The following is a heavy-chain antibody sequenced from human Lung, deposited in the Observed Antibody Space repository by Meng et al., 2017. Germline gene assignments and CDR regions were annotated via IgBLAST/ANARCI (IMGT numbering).Heavy chain of an antibody. V-gene: IGHV4-34*01. J-gene: IGHJ4*02. CDR1: RVSFSDYD. Sequence: GQRLQWAAGLLTPSETLALSCVVSRVSFSDYDWRWIRQPPGKGLEWIGEINHSGSTNYNPSLESRATISVDTSQNNLSLKLSSVTAADSAVYYCARGPTTMAHDFDYWGQGTLVTVSS. D-gene: IGHD4-11*01. CDR3: ARGPTTMAHDFDY. CDR2: INHSGST.